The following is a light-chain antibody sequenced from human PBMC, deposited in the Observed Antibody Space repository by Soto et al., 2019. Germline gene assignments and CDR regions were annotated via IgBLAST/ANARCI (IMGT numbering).Light chain of an antibody. CDR1: SSDVGGFDY. CDR2: EVS. Sequence: QSALTQPASVSGSPGQSITISCTGASSDVGGFDYVSWSQQHPGKAPKLLIYEVSNRPSGVSNRFSASKSGNTASLTISGLQPEDEADYYCGSYTGRKAWVFGGGTKLTVL. J-gene: IGLJ3*02. CDR3: GSYTGRKAWV. V-gene: IGLV2-14*01.